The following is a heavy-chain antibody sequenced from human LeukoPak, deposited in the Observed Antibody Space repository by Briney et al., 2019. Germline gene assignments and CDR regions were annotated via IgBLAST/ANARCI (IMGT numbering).Heavy chain of an antibody. D-gene: IGHD6-13*01. V-gene: IGHV4-59*01. J-gene: IGHJ4*02. CDR1: GVSICVYY. CDR2: VHHSGHT. Sequence: SETLSLTCTVSGVSICVYYWSWIRQTPGEGLQWIAYVHHSGHTSYNPSLESPVTISLDTSKNQFSLKLTSVTAADTAVHFCASGGHISSWFRRVFDSWGQGTLVTVSS. CDR3: ASGGHISSWFRRVFDS.